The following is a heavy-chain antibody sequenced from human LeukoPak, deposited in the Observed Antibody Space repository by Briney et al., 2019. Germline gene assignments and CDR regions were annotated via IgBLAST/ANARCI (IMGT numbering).Heavy chain of an antibody. CDR3: ARDRGHYYGSGSYYNNWFDP. V-gene: IGHV1-69*06. J-gene: IGHJ5*02. CDR1: GGTFSSYA. Sequence: ASVTVSCKASGGTFSSYAISWVRQAPGQGLEWMGGIIPIFGTANYAQKFQGRVTITADKSTSTAYMELSSLRSEDTAVYYCARDRGHYYGSGSYYNNWFDPWGQGTLVTVSS. CDR2: IIPIFGTA. D-gene: IGHD3-10*01.